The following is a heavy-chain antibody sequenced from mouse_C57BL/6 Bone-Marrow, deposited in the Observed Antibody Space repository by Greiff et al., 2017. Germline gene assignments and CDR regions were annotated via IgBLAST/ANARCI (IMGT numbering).Heavy chain of an antibody. CDR3: SRFYEYDVDY. D-gene: IGHD2-4*01. V-gene: IGHV1-19*01. CDR2: INPYNGGT. J-gene: IGHJ2*01. Sequence: VQLQQSGPVLVKPGASVTMSCKASGYTFTDYYMNWVKQTHGKSLEWIGVINPYNGGTGYNQKFKGKATLTVDKSSSTAYMELNSLTSEDSAVYYCSRFYEYDVDYWGQGTTLTVSS. CDR1: GYTFTDYY.